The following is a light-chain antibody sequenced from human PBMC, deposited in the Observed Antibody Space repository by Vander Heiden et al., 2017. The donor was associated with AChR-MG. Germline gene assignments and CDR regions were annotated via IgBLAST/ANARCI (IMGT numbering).Light chain of an antibody. CDR3: HQYGSSPRT. CDR1: QIISSNY. Sequence: IVLTQSPGTLSLSPGETVTLSCRDSQIISSNYLAWYQHRPGQAPTLLIYGASIRATGIPARFSGSGSGTDFTLTISRLESEDFAVYYCHQYGSSPRTFGQGTRVEI. CDR2: GAS. V-gene: IGKV3-20*01. J-gene: IGKJ1*01.